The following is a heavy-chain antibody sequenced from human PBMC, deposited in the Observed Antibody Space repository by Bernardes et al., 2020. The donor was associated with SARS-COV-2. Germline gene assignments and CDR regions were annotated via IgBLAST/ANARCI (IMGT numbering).Heavy chain of an antibody. V-gene: IGHV4-39*01. J-gene: IGHJ5*02. CDR1: GESISSSSYH. Sequence: SETLSLTCTVSGESISSSSYHWGWIRQPPGKGLEWIGNIYYSGITYYNPSLKSRVTLSVDTSKNQFSLKLSSVTAADTAVYYCARRPTMVTRSWFDPWGQGTLVTVSS. D-gene: IGHD3-10*01. CDR3: ARRPTMVTRSWFDP. CDR2: IYYSGIT.